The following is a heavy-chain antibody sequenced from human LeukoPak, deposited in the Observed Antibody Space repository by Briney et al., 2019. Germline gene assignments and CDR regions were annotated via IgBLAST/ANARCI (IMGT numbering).Heavy chain of an antibody. J-gene: IGHJ4*02. D-gene: IGHD2-21*02. V-gene: IGHV1-69*06. CDR2: IIPIFGTA. CDR1: GGTFSSYA. CDR3: ARATQSYCGGDCPPNY. Sequence: SVKVSCKASGGTFSSYAISWVRQAPGQGLEWMGGIIPIFGTANYAQKFQGRVTITADKSTSTAYMELSSLRSDDTAVYYCARATQSYCGGDCPPNYWGQGTLVTVSS.